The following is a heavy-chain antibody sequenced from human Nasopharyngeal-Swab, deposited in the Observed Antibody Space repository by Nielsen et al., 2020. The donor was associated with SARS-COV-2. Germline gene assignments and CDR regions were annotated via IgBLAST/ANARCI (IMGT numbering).Heavy chain of an antibody. CDR2: ISSSGINI. D-gene: IGHD3-22*01. V-gene: IGHV3-48*03. CDR3: SRANYYDDY. Sequence: VRQAPGKGLEWLSHISSSGINIQYADSVRGRFTISRDNAKNSLYLQMNSLRAEDTAVYYCSRANYYDDYWGQGTLVTVSS. J-gene: IGHJ4*02.